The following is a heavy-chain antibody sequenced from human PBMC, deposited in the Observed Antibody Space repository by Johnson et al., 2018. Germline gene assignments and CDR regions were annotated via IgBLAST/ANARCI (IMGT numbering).Heavy chain of an antibody. CDR2: ISGSGDIT. Sequence: VQLVESGGGLVQPGGSXRLSCAASGFTFSSYAMSWVRQAPGKGLEWVSAISGSGDITYYADSVKGRFTFSRDNSKNTLYLQMNSLRAEDTAVYYCAKDREYDSSVYSSEYFQHWGQGTLVTVSS. J-gene: IGHJ1*01. CDR1: GFTFSSYA. CDR3: AKDREYDSSVYSSEYFQH. D-gene: IGHD3-22*01. V-gene: IGHV3-23*04.